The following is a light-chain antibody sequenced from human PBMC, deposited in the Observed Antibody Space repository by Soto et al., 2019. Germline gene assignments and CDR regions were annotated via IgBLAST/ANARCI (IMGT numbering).Light chain of an antibody. V-gene: IGKV4-1*01. CDR3: QQYYSIPIT. CDR2: WAS. J-gene: IGKJ5*01. CDR1: QSVLYNFNNKKY. Sequence: DIVMTQSPDSLAVSLGERATINCKSSQSVLYNFNNKKYLAWYQQKPGQPPKLLIYWASTRESGVPYRFSGSGSGTDFTLTIGSLQAEDVAVYYCQQYYSIPITFGQGTRLEIK.